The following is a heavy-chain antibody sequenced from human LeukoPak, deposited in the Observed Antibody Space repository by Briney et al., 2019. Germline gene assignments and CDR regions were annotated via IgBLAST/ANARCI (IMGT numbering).Heavy chain of an antibody. D-gene: IGHD3-10*01. V-gene: IGHV1-18*01. CDR1: GYTFTNYG. J-gene: IGHJ3*02. CDR2: ISAYNGNT. Sequence: ASVRVSCKASGYTFTNYGISWVRQAPGQGLEWMGWISAYNGNTNYAQKLQGRVTMTTDTSTSTAYMELRSLRSDDTAVYYCAKSNGYGLVDIWGQGTMVTVSS. CDR3: AKSNGYGLVDI.